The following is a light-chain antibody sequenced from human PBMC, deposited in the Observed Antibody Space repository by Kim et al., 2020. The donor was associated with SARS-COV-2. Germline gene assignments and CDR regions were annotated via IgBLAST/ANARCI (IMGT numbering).Light chain of an antibody. CDR3: LQHNTYPIT. CDR2: GAS. V-gene: IGKV1-17*01. CDR1: QDIIND. J-gene: IGKJ5*01. Sequence: ASVGDRVTITCRSSQDIINDLGWYQQNPGGAPKRLIYGASSLQSGVPSRFSGSGSGTEFTLTISSLQPEDFATYFCLQHNTYPITFGQGTRLEIK.